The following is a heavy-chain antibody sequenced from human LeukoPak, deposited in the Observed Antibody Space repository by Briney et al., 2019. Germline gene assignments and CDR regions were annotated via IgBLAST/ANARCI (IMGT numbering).Heavy chain of an antibody. J-gene: IGHJ5*02. V-gene: IGHV4-59*01. D-gene: IGHD3-10*01. CDR2: ICYSGST. CDR1: GGSISSYY. Sequence: SEALSLTCTVSGGSISSYYWSWIRQPPGKGLEWIGYICYSGSTNYNPTLKSRVTISVDTSKNQFSLKLSSVTAADTAVYYCARAGRITMVRDLNWFDPWGQGTLVTVSS. CDR3: ARAGRITMVRDLNWFDP.